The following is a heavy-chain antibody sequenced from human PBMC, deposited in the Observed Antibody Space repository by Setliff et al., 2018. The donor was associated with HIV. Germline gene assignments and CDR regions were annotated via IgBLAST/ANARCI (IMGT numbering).Heavy chain of an antibody. CDR1: ELTFSNYA. CDR2: LSGSGGST. D-gene: IGHD1-26*01. J-gene: IGHJ4*02. Sequence: PGGSLRLSCAASELTFSNYAMTWVRQAPGKGLEWVSSLSGSGGSTYDADSVKGRFTISRDNSKNTLYLRMNSLRAEDTAVYYCVRGIVGASVFNYWGQGTQVTVSS. V-gene: IGHV3-23*01. CDR3: VRGIVGASVFNY.